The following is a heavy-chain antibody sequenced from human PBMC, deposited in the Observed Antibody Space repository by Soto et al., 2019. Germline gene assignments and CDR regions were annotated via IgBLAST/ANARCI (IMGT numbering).Heavy chain of an antibody. CDR3: ARVFSGSYSDY. CDR2: IFHSGST. D-gene: IGHD1-26*01. CDR1: GGSIRSNNW. Sequence: QVQLQESGPGLVKPSGTLSLTCAVSGGSIRSNNWWSWVRQPPGKGLEWIGEIFHSGSTNYNPSLKTRVTISVDKSKNQFSLKLSSLTAADTSVYYCARVFSGSYSDYWGQGTLVTVSS. J-gene: IGHJ4*02. V-gene: IGHV4-4*02.